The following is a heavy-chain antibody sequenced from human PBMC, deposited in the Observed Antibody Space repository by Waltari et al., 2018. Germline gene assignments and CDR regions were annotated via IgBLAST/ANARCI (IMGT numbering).Heavy chain of an antibody. D-gene: IGHD1-26*01. CDR1: GFTFSSYA. Sequence: EVQLLESGGGLVQPGGSLRLSCAASGFTFSSYAMSWVRQAPGKGLEWVSAISGSGGSTYHADSVKGRFNISRDNSKNTLYLQMNSLRAEDTAVYYCAKGGLGVGATHFDYWGQGTLVTVSS. CDR3: AKGGLGVGATHFDY. J-gene: IGHJ4*02. V-gene: IGHV3-23*01. CDR2: ISGSGGST.